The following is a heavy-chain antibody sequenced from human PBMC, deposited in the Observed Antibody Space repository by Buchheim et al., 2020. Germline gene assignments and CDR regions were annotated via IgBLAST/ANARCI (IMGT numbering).Heavy chain of an antibody. Sequence: QVQLVESGGGVVQPGRSLRLSCAASGFTFSSYGMHWVRQAPGKGLEWVAVISHDGSNKYYADSVKGRFTISRDNSKNTLYLQMIRLRAEDTDVYYCANYGEADYFDYWGQGTL. CDR1: GFTFSSYG. J-gene: IGHJ4*02. D-gene: IGHD4-17*01. V-gene: IGHV3-30*18. CDR2: ISHDGSNK. CDR3: ANYGEADYFDY.